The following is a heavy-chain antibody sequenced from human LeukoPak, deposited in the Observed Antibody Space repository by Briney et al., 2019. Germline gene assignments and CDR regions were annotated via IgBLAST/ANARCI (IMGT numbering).Heavy chain of an antibody. Sequence: SETLSLTCTVSGGSISSYYWSWIRQPPGKGLEWIGYIYYSGSTNYNPSLKSRVTISVDTSKNQFSLKLSSVTAADTAVYYCARGLAARPFYYYYGMDVWGQGTTVTVSS. CDR2: IYYSGST. J-gene: IGHJ6*02. V-gene: IGHV4-59*01. D-gene: IGHD6-6*01. CDR1: GGSISSYY. CDR3: ARGLAARPFYYYYGMDV.